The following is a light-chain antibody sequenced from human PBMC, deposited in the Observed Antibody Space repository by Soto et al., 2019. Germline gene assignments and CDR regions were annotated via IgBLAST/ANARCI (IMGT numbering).Light chain of an antibody. CDR1: QSISSY. Sequence: EVVLTQSPAALSLPPGERATRSCRASQSISSYLAWYQQKPGQAPRLLIYGASSRATGIPDRFSGSGSGTDFTLTISRLEPEDFAVYYCQQFGSYPLTFGGGTKVDI. V-gene: IGKV3-20*01. CDR2: GAS. CDR3: QQFGSYPLT. J-gene: IGKJ4*01.